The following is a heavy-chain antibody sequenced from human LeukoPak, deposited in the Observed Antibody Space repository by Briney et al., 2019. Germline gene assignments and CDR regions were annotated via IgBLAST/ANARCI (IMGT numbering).Heavy chain of an antibody. Sequence: GGSLRLSCAASGFTFSDSWMICVRQAPGGGRVWGANMNQDGSAKGYVDSVKGRITISRDNARNSLYLQMSSLRPEDTAVYYCATYTHWVAGDVWGQGTTVTVSS. CDR2: MNQDGSAK. J-gene: IGHJ6*02. CDR3: ATYTHWVAGDV. CDR1: GFTFSDSW. V-gene: IGHV3-7*01. D-gene: IGHD3-16*01.